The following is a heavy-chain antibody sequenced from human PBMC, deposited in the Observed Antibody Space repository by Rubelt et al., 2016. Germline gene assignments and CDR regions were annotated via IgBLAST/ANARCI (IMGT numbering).Heavy chain of an antibody. CDR2: ISYDGSNK. CDR1: FTFSSYA. J-gene: IGHJ6*02. V-gene: IGHV3-30*04. D-gene: IGHD5-18*01. CDR3: ASENVDTAMGYYYYYGMDV. Sequence: FTFSSYAMHWVRQAPGKGLEWVAVISYDGSNKYYADSVKGRFTISRDNSKNTLYLQMNSLRAEDTAVYYCASENVDTAMGYYYYYGMDVWGQGTTVTVSS.